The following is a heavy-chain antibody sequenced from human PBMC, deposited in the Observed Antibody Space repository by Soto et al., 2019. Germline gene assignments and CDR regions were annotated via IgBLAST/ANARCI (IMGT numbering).Heavy chain of an antibody. D-gene: IGHD3-9*01. J-gene: IGHJ6*02. V-gene: IGHV3-74*01. CDR1: GFTLSDYW. CDR2: ISDDGGNT. Sequence: GGSLRLSCAASGFTLSDYWMHWVRQVPGKGLLWVSRISDDGGNTTYADSVKGRFTISRDNAKNTLYLQMNSLRAEDTAVYYCARDSYDILTGYYDKSYYYGMDVWGQGTTVTVSS. CDR3: ARDSYDILTGYYDKSYYYGMDV.